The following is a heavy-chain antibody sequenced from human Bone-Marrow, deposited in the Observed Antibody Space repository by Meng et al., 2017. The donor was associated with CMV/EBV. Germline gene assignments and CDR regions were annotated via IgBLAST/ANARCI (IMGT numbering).Heavy chain of an antibody. CDR2: INFDGSSA. D-gene: IGHD1-26*01. CDR3: ARGKVPNYPGSLGDAFDF. V-gene: IGHV3-74*03. CDR1: GFIFSGHW. Sequence: GGSLRLSCAASGFIFSGHWMHWVRQAPGQGLVWVSDINFDGSSATYTDSVQGRFTISRDNAKSTLYLQMNSLRREDTAMYYCARGKVPNYPGSLGDAFDFWGQGTRVTVSS. J-gene: IGHJ3*01.